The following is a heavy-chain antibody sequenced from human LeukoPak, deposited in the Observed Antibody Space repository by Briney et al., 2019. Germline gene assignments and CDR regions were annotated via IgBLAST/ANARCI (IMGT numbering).Heavy chain of an antibody. J-gene: IGHJ3*02. CDR3: ARDTGIYPHYAFDI. D-gene: IGHD1-26*01. CDR2: IYYSGST. V-gene: IGHV4-39*07. CDR1: GGSISSSSYY. Sequence: SETLSLTCTVSGGSISSSSYYWGWIRQPPGKGLEWIGNIYYSGSTYYNPSLKSRVTISVDTSKNQFSLKLSSVTAADTAVYYCARDTGIYPHYAFDIWGQGTMVTVSS.